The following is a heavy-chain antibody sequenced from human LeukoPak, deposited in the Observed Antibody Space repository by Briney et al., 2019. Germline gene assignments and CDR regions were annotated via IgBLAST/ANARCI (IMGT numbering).Heavy chain of an antibody. CDR1: GFTFSSYA. J-gene: IGHJ6*03. D-gene: IGHD2-15*01. CDR3: AKSRTTDIVMVVAVPPLYYYYMDV. Sequence: GGSLRLSCAASGFTFSSYAMSWVRQAPGKGLEWVSAISGSGGSTYYADSVKGRFTISRDNSKNTLYLQMNSLRAEDTAVYYCAKSRTTDIVMVVAVPPLYYYYMDVWGKGTTVTVSS. V-gene: IGHV3-23*01. CDR2: ISGSGGST.